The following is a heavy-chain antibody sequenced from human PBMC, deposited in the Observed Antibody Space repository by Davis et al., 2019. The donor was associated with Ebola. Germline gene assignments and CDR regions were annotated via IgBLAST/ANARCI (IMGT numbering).Heavy chain of an antibody. CDR3: ARGRLELPRY. CDR1: GYTFTSYY. D-gene: IGHD1-7*01. V-gene: IGHV1-46*01. CDR2: INPSGGST. J-gene: IGHJ4*02. Sequence: AASVKVSCKASGYTFTSYYMHWVRQAPGQGLEWMGIINPSGGSTSYAQKFQGWVTMTRDTSISTAYMELSRLRSDDTAVYYCARGRLELPRYWGQGTLVTVSS.